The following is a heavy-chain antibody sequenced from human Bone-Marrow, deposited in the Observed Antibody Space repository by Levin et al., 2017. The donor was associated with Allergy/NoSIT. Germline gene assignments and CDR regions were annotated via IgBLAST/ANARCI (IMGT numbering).Heavy chain of an antibody. CDR1: GGSMTTYY. Sequence: SQTLSLTCSVSGGSMTTYYWNWIRQSPDKGLEWFGYINYSGTTKYNPSLKSRVTLSIDTSRSHFSLNLSSVTAADSAVYYCAGGRGVVDVWGQGTTAIVSS. J-gene: IGHJ6*02. D-gene: IGHD3-10*01. CDR2: INYSGTT. CDR3: AGGRGVVDV. V-gene: IGHV4-59*01.